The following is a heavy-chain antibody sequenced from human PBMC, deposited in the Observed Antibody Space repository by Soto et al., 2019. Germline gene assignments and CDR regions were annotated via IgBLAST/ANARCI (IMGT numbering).Heavy chain of an antibody. CDR2: INPDSGGT. CDR3: AEPYCGTNSCHGWFAP. J-gene: IGHJ5*02. V-gene: IGHV1-2*02. CDR1: GYTFTDFY. Sequence: ASVKVSCKASGYTFTDFYIYWVRQAPGQGLEWMGWINPDSGGTNYAQNFQGRVTMTRDTSITTAYMELTRLTSDDTAVYYCAEPYCGTNSCHGWFAPWGQGTLVTAPQ. D-gene: IGHD2-2*01.